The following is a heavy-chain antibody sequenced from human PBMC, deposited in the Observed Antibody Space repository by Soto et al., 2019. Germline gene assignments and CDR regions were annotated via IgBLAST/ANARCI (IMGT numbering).Heavy chain of an antibody. V-gene: IGHV3-23*01. CDR3: AKDRVAVPTACCDYYYGMDV. J-gene: IGHJ6*02. CDR1: GFTFSSYA. D-gene: IGHD6-19*01. Sequence: PGVSLRLSCAASGFTFSSYAMSWVRQAPGKGLEWVSAISGSGGSTYYADSVKGRFTISRDNSKNTLYLQMNSLRAEDTAVYYCAKDRVAVPTACCDYYYGMDVWGQGTTVTV. CDR2: ISGSGGST.